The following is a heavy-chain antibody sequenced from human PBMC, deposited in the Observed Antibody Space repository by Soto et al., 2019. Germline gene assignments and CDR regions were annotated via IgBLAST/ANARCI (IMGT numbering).Heavy chain of an antibody. CDR1: GFTFSNYA. CDR3: ARDRFASSWSSVDY. CDR2: ISDDGSNK. D-gene: IGHD6-13*01. Sequence: QVLLVESGGGVVQTGRSLRLSFAASGFTFSNYALHWVRQAPGKGLEWVAVISDDGSNKYYADSVKGRFTISRDNSKNTLYLQMNSLRAEDTAMYYCARDRFASSWSSVDYWGQGTPVTVSS. J-gene: IGHJ4*02. V-gene: IGHV3-30-3*01.